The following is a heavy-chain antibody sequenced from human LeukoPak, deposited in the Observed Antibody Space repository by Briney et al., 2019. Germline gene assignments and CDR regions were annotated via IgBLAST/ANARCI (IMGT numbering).Heavy chain of an antibody. CDR2: ISAYNGNT. D-gene: IGHD3-22*01. V-gene: IGHV1-18*01. CDR1: GYTFTNYG. Sequence: ASVKVSCKASGYTFTNYGISWVRQAPGQGLEWMGWISAYNGNTNYAQKLQGRVTMTTDTSTSTAYMELRSLRSDDTAVYYCARDYYDSSGYAEYFQHWGRGTLVTVSS. CDR3: ARDYYDSSGYAEYFQH. J-gene: IGHJ1*01.